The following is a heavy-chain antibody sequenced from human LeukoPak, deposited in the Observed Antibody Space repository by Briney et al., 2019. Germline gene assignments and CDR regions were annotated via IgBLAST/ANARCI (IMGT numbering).Heavy chain of an antibody. D-gene: IGHD7-27*01. Sequence: GGSLRLSCAASGFTFSTHGMNWVRQAPGKGLEWVSGISPSGDITYYAESVKGRLFISRDNSGNTVYVQMNRLRAEDTAVYYCARDRHWGAFDFWGQGTMVIVPS. CDR2: ISPSGDIT. J-gene: IGHJ3*01. CDR3: ARDRHWGAFDF. V-gene: IGHV3-23*01. CDR1: GFTFSTHG.